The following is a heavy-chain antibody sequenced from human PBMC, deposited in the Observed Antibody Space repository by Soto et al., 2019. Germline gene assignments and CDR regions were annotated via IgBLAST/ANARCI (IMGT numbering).Heavy chain of an antibody. V-gene: IGHV5-10-1*01. Sequence: EVQLVQSGAEVKKPGESLRISCKGSGYSFTTYWISWVRQMPGKGLEWMGRIDPSDSYINYSPSFQGHVTISVDKSITTAYLQGSSLKASDTAMYYCARVRDGYNHNWFDPWGQGTLVTVSS. J-gene: IGHJ5*02. CDR1: GYSFTTYW. D-gene: IGHD5-12*01. CDR2: IDPSDSYI. CDR3: ARVRDGYNHNWFDP.